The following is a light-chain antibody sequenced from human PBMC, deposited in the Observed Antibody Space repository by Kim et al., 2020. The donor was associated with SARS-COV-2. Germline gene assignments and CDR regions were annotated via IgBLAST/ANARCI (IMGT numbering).Light chain of an antibody. CDR2: GAS. Sequence: DFQMTQSPSSLSASVGDRVTITCRASQGFDNYLAWYQQRPGKVPKFLIYGASTLQSGVPSRFSGSGSGTYFTLTISSLQPEDVGTYYCQQFNSAPLTFGGGTKVDIK. CDR3: QQFNSAPLT. CDR1: QGFDNY. J-gene: IGKJ4*01. V-gene: IGKV1-27*01.